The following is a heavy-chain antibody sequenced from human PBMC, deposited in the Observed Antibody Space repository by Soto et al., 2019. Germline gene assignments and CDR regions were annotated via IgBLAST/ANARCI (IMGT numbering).Heavy chain of an antibody. CDR1: GYTFTAYY. V-gene: IGHV1-2*02. CDR2: INPKFGDT. J-gene: IGHJ6*02. D-gene: IGHD3-10*02. Sequence: QVQLVQSGAEVKEPGDSVRVSCEASGYTFTAYYIHWVRRAPGQGLEWMGWINPKFGDTTYAQDFQGRVSMTRDVSIITVYMELSRLTSDDMAIYYCARNMDYYYGRGSGNGHGAWGQGTTVTVFS. CDR3: ARNMDYYYGRGSGNGHGA.